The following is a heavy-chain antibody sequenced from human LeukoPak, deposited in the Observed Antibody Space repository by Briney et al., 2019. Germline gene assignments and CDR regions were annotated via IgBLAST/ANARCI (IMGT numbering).Heavy chain of an antibody. J-gene: IGHJ4*02. V-gene: IGHV1-46*01. D-gene: IGHD3-10*01. CDR2: INPSNAET. CDR3: TRFGESHFDF. CDR1: GYYFTGYY. Sequence: ASVKVSCKASGYYFTGYYVHWVRQAPGQGLEWVGIINPSNAETVHAQKFQGRVTMTTDTSTSTVYMELSSLTSDDTAVYYCTRFGESHFDFWGQGTLVTVSP.